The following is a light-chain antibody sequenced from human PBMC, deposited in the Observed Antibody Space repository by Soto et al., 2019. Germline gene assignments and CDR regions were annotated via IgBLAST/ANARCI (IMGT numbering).Light chain of an antibody. CDR3: CSYAGSSTVV. J-gene: IGLJ2*01. V-gene: IGLV2-23*01. CDR1: SSDVGSYNL. Sequence: QSALTQPASVSGSPGQSITISCTGTSSDVGSYNLVSWYQQHPGKAPKLMIYEGSKRPSGVSNRFSGSKSVNTASLTIYGLQAEDEADYYFCSYAGSSTVVFGGGTKLTVL. CDR2: EGS.